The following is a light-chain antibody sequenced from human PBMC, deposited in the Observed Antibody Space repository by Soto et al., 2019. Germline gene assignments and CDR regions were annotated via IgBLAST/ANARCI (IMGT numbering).Light chain of an antibody. J-gene: IGKJ1*01. CDR3: QQYNKWPPWT. CDR2: RAS. CDR1: QSISGD. V-gene: IGKV3-15*01. Sequence: EIVMTQSPATLSVSPGERANLSCRASQSISGDLAWFQQKPGQAPRLLIYRASTRASGIPARFSGSGSGTEFTLTISSLQSEDFAVYYCQQYNKWPPWTFGQGTKVDIK.